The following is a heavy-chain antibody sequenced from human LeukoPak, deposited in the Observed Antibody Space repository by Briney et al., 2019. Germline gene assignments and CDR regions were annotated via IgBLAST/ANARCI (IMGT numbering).Heavy chain of an antibody. D-gene: IGHD3-16*01. CDR1: GFTFSSYG. J-gene: IGHJ4*02. CDR2: ISYDGSNK. V-gene: IGHV3-30*18. Sequence: SGGSLRLSCAASGFTFSSYGMHWVRQAPGKGLEWVAVISYDGSNKYYADSVKGRFTISRDNSKNTLYLQMNSLRAEDTAVYYCAKVNTTVLIDYWGQGTLVTVSS. CDR3: AKVNTTVLIDY.